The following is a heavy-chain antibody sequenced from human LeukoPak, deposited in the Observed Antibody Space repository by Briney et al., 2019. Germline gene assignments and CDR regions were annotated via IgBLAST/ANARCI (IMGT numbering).Heavy chain of an antibody. CDR1: GGTFSSYT. Sequence: SVKVSCKASGGTFSSYTISWVRQAPGQGLEWMGRIIPILGIANYAQKFQGRVTITADKSTSTDYMELSSRRSEDTAVYYCATPSARKGSYGDYGDFDYWGQGTLVTVSS. J-gene: IGHJ4*02. CDR3: ATPSARKGSYGDYGDFDY. CDR2: IIPILGIA. D-gene: IGHD4-17*01. V-gene: IGHV1-69*02.